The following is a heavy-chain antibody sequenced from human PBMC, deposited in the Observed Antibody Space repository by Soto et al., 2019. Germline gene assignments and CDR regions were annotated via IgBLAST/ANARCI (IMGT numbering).Heavy chain of an antibody. J-gene: IGHJ4*02. Sequence: PSETLSLTCPVYGGSFSGYYWSWIRQPQGKGLEWIGEINHSGSTNYNPSLKSRVTISVDTSKNQFSLKLSSVTAADTAVYYCARATSYCSGGSCYQDYWGQGTLVTVSS. V-gene: IGHV4-34*01. CDR2: INHSGST. CDR1: GGSFSGYY. D-gene: IGHD2-15*01. CDR3: ARATSYCSGGSCYQDY.